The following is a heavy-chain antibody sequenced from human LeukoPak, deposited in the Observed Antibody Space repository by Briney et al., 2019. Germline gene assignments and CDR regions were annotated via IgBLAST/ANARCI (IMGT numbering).Heavy chain of an antibody. D-gene: IGHD3-22*01. J-gene: IGHJ4*02. CDR2: IYHSGST. V-gene: IGHV4-4*02. CDR1: GGSISSSNW. Sequence: SGTLSLTCAVSGGSISSSNWWSWVRQPPGKGLEWIGEIYHSGSTNYNPSLKSRVTISVDKSKNQFSLKLSSVTAADTAVYYCARVVYYYDSSGYLDQWGQGTLVTVSS. CDR3: ARVVYYYDSSGYLDQ.